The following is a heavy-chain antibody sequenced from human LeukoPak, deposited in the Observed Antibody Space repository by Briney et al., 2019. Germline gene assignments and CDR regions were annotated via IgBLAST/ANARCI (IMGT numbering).Heavy chain of an antibody. CDR3: AARKVRGVWFYLDY. J-gene: IGHJ4*02. V-gene: IGHV3-23*01. CDR1: GFTVSAYA. D-gene: IGHD3-10*01. Sequence: GGSLRLSCAASGFTVSAYAMAWVRHAPGRGLEWVSTIYDDNTYYADSVKGRFAISTDNSKNTLYLQMNSLRVEDTAVYFCAARKVRGVWFYLDYWAREPWSPSPQ. CDR2: IYDDNT.